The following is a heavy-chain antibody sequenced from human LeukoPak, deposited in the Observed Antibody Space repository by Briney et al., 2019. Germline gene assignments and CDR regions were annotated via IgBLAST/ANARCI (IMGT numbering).Heavy chain of an antibody. CDR3: ARRGIAARGNWFDP. J-gene: IGHJ5*02. CDR2: INSDGSST. CDR1: GFTLSSYW. D-gene: IGHD6-6*01. V-gene: IGHV3-74*01. Sequence: GGSLRLSCAASGFTLSSYWMHWVRQAPGKGLVWVSRINSDGSSTSYADSVKGRFTISRDNAKNTLYLQMNSLRAEDTAVYYCARRGIAARGNWFDPWGQGTLVTVSS.